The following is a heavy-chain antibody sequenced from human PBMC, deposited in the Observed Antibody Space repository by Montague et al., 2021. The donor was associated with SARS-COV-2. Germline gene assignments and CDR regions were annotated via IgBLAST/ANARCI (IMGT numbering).Heavy chain of an antibody. CDR1: GFSLRTAETC. CDR3: ARRSGVAPRCYYEGMDV. J-gene: IGHJ6*02. CDR2: IDWDGDK. Sequence: PALVKPTQTLTLTCTFSGFSLRTAETCVSWIRQPPGKAPQWLARIDWDGDKYYSRTLETRVSISTDTAKTQVVLTMTNVDPMDTATYYCARRSGVAPRCYYEGMDVGGQGTAVSVSS. D-gene: IGHD7-27*01. V-gene: IGHV2-70*11.